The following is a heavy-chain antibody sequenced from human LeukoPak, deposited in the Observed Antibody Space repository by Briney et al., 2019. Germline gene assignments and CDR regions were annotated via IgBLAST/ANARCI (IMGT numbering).Heavy chain of an antibody. D-gene: IGHD3-22*01. CDR3: AKTYSHDSSGYYFDY. CDR1: GFTFSSYA. CDR2: TSGSGGST. Sequence: GGSLRLSCAASGFTFSSYALSWVRQAPGKGLEWVSATSGSGGSTYYADSVKGRFTISRDNSKNTLYLQMNSLRAEDTAVYYCAKTYSHDSSGYYFDYWGQGTLVTVSS. V-gene: IGHV3-23*01. J-gene: IGHJ4*02.